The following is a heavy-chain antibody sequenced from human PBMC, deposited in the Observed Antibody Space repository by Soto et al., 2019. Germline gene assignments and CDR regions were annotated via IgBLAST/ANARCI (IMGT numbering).Heavy chain of an antibody. V-gene: IGHV3-7*03. CDR3: ARVGAYSSSFYYYYYGMDV. D-gene: IGHD6-13*01. CDR1: GFHFISYW. Sequence: PGVSLRLACSSSGFHFISYWMSWFRQSPGTGLEWVANIKQDGSEKYYVDSVKGRFTISRDNAKNSLYLQMNSLRAEDTAVYYCARVGAYSSSFYYYYYGMDVWGQGTTVTVSS. CDR2: IKQDGSEK. J-gene: IGHJ6*02.